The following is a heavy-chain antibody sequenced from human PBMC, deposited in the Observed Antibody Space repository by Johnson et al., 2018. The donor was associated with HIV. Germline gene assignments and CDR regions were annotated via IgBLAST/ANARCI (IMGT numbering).Heavy chain of an antibody. CDR1: GFTFSSYA. D-gene: IGHD3-16*01. CDR2: ISYDGSNT. J-gene: IGHJ3*01. Sequence: QVQLVESGGGVVQPGRSLRLSCAASGFTFSSYAMHWVRQAPGKGLEWVAVISYDGSNTYYADSVKGRFTISRYNSKTTLYLQMNSLTAEDTAVYYCASGAPLLGGVSPCDVWGQGTMVTVSS. V-gene: IGHV3-30-3*01. CDR3: ASGAPLLGGVSPCDV.